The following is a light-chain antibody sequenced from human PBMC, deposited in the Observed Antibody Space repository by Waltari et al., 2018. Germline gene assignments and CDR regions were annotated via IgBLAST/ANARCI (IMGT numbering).Light chain of an antibody. Sequence: DIVMTQSPDSLAVSLGERATINCKSSQSVFYSSNNKNYLAWYQQKPGRSPKLLIYWASTRESGVPDRFSGSGSGTDFTLTISSLQAEDVAVYYCQQYYSTRTFGQGTKVEIK. CDR3: QQYYSTRT. CDR2: WAS. V-gene: IGKV4-1*01. CDR1: QSVFYSSNNKNY. J-gene: IGKJ1*01.